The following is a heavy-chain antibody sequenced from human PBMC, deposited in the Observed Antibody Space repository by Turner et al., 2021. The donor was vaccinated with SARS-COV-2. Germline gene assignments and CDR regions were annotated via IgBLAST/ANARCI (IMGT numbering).Heavy chain of an antibody. J-gene: IGHJ6*02. CDR3: AREDDFWSGYHHYGMDV. CDR2: SSSTSSYI. D-gene: IGHD3-3*01. Sequence: EVQLVASGGGLVKPGGSLRLPCAASGFTFSSYSMNWVRQAPGKGLEWVSSSSSTSSYIYYADSVKGRFTISRDNAKNSLYLQMNSLRAEDTAVYYCAREDDFWSGYHHYGMDVWGQGTTVTVSS. CDR1: GFTFSSYS. V-gene: IGHV3-21*01.